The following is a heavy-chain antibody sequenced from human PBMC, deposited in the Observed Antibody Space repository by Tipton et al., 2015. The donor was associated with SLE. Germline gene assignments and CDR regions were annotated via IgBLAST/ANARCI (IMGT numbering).Heavy chain of an antibody. CDR2: INPDGSVK. CDR3: ARGQQLVLPFDY. J-gene: IGHJ4*02. D-gene: IGHD6-6*01. V-gene: IGHV3-7*04. CDR1: GFTFSSCW. Sequence: GSLRLSCAASGFTFSSCWMSWVRQAPGKGLEWVASINPDGSVKHYVDSVKARFTISRDNTKNSLSLQMNSLRADDTAVYYCARGQQLVLPFDYWGQGTLVTVSS.